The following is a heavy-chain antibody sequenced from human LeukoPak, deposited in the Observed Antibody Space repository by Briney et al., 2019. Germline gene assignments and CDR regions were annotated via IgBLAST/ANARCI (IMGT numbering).Heavy chain of an antibody. CDR3: ARDLRYGDYVSYYYYGMDV. D-gene: IGHD4-17*01. CDR1: GGTFSSYA. CDR2: IIPILGIA. J-gene: IGHJ6*02. V-gene: IGHV1-69*10. Sequence: ASVKVSCKASGGTFSSYAISWVRQAPGQGLEWMGGIIPILGIANYAQKFQGRVTITADKSTSTAYMELSSLRSEDTAVYYCARDLRYGDYVSYYYYGMDVWGQGTTVTVSS.